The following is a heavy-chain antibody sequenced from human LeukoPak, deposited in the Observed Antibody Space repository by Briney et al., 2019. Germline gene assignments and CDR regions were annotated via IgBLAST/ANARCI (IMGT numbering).Heavy chain of an antibody. CDR3: ARVQSGNWNQPDSFDP. Sequence: GGSLRLSCAASGFTFSSYEMNWVRQAPGKGLEWVANIKQDGSEKYYVDSVKGRFTISRDNAKNSLYLQMNSLRAEDTAVYYCARVQSGNWNQPDSFDPWGQGTLVTVSS. CDR2: IKQDGSEK. J-gene: IGHJ5*02. D-gene: IGHD1-1*01. CDR1: GFTFSSYE. V-gene: IGHV3-7*01.